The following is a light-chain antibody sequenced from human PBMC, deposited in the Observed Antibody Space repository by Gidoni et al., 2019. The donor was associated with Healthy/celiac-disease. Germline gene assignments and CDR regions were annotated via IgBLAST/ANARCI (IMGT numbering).Light chain of an antibody. CDR1: QDISNY. J-gene: IGKJ5*01. Sequence: DIQMTQSPSSVSASVGDRVTITCQASQDISNYLNWYQQKPGKAPKLLIYDASNLETGVPSRFIGIGSGTDFTFTISSLQPEDISTYYCQQYDNLPPLTFGQXTRLEIK. CDR2: DAS. CDR3: QQYDNLPPLT. V-gene: IGKV1-33*01.